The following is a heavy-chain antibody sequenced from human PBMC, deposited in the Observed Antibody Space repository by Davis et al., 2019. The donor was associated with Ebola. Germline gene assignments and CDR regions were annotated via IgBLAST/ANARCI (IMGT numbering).Heavy chain of an antibody. Sequence: GGSLRLSCTASGFTFGDYAMHWVRQAPGKGLEWVSGISWNSGSIGYADSVKGRFTISRDNAKNSLYLQMNSLRAEDTALYYCAKDPGATGDNWFDPWGQGTLVTVSS. D-gene: IGHD1-26*01. J-gene: IGHJ5*02. CDR1: GFTFGDYA. CDR2: ISWNSGSI. V-gene: IGHV3-9*01. CDR3: AKDPGATGDNWFDP.